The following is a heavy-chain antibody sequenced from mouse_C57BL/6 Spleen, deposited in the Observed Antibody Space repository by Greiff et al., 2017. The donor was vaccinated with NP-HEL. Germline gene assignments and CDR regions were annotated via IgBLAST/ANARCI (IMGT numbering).Heavy chain of an antibody. CDR2: IHPNSGST. J-gene: IGHJ2*01. V-gene: IGHV1-64*01. CDR3: ARGSSGGDFDY. Sequence: VQLQQPGAELVKPGASVKLSRKASGYTFTSYWMHWVKQRPGQGLEWIGMIHPNSGSTNYNEKFKSKATLTVDKSSSTAYMQLSSLTSEDSAVYYCARGSSGGDFDYWGQGTTLTVSS. D-gene: IGHD3-2*02. CDR1: GYTFTSYW.